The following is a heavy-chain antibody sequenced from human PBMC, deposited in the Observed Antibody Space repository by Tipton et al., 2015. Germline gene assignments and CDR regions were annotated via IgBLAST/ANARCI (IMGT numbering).Heavy chain of an antibody. V-gene: IGHV1-18*01. Sequence: QLVQSEAEVKRPGASVKVSCKASGYTLTRYGISWVRRAPGQGLEWMGWISAYSGNTNYAEKIQGRVTMTTDTSTSTAYMELRSLRSDDAAVYYCARLTVMVSGPPDYWGQGILVPVSS. J-gene: IGHJ4*02. D-gene: IGHD2-8*01. CDR1: GYTLTRYG. CDR3: ARLTVMVSGPPDY. CDR2: ISAYSGNT.